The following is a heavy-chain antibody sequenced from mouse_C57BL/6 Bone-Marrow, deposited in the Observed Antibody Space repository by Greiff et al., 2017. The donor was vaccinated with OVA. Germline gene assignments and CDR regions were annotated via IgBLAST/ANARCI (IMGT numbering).Heavy chain of an antibody. Sequence: QVQLQQSGPELVKPGASVKISCKASGYAFSSSWMNWVKRRPGKGLEWIGRIYPGDGDTNYNGKFKGKATLTADKSSSTAYMQLSSLTSEDSAVYFCARFYYGSSYYFDYWGQGTTLTVSS. V-gene: IGHV1-82*01. D-gene: IGHD1-1*01. CDR3: ARFYYGSSYYFDY. CDR1: GYAFSSSW. J-gene: IGHJ2*01. CDR2: IYPGDGDT.